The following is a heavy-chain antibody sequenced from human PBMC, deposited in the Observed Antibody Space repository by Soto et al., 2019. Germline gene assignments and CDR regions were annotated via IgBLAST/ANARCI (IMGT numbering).Heavy chain of an antibody. CDR1: GFTFSSYA. CDR3: AKRRDGGYSYGSHLYYYYGMDV. D-gene: IGHD5-18*01. CDR2: ISGSGGST. Sequence: GGSLRVSCAASGFTFSSYAMSWVRQAPGKGLEWVSAISGSGGSTYYADSVKGRFTISRDNSKNTLYLQMNSLRAEDTAVYYCAKRRDGGYSYGSHLYYYYGMDVWGQGTTVTVSS. V-gene: IGHV3-23*01. J-gene: IGHJ6*02.